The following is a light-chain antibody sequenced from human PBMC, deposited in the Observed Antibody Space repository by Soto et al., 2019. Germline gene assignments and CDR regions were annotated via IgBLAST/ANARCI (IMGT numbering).Light chain of an antibody. V-gene: IGKV1-5*01. Sequence: DIQITQSPSSLASSVGDRVTITCRAIQSISTYLNWYRQKPGEAPELLIYDASRLENGVPSRFSGSGSGTEFTLTISSLQPDDFGTYYCQQYDSYIWTFGQGTKVDIK. CDR1: QSISTY. J-gene: IGKJ1*01. CDR3: QQYDSYIWT. CDR2: DAS.